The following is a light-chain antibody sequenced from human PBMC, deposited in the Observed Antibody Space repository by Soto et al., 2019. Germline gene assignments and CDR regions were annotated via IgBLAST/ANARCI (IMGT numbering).Light chain of an antibody. Sequence: IVLTQSPATLSVSPGEIATLSCRASQNISNYLIWYQQKPGQAPRLLIYDVSNRATDIPARFSGSGSGTDFTLTISSLEPEDLAVYFCQQRSNWPRTFGQGTKVDI. CDR3: QQRSNWPRT. V-gene: IGKV3-11*01. CDR1: QNISNY. CDR2: DVS. J-gene: IGKJ1*01.